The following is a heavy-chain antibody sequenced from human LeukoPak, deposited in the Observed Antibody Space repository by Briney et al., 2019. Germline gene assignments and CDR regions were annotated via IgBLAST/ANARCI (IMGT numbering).Heavy chain of an antibody. D-gene: IGHD3-22*01. Sequence: GRSLRLSCAASGFTFSSYGMHWVRQAPGKGLEWVAVIWYDGSNKYYADSVKGRCTISRDNSKNTLYLQMNSLRAEDTAVYYCARLPEVTHYYDSSGYKDAFDIWGQGTMVTVSS. CDR3: ARLPEVTHYYDSSGYKDAFDI. CDR2: IWYDGSNK. V-gene: IGHV3-33*01. J-gene: IGHJ3*02. CDR1: GFTFSSYG.